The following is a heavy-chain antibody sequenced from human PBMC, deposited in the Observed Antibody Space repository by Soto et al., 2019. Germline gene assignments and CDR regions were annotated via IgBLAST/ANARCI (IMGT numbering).Heavy chain of an antibody. CDR1: ECVFRDGA. V-gene: IGHV3-23*01. J-gene: IGHJ4*02. CDR3: AKKSTNPWGYLDS. CDR2: ISGSAGST. D-gene: IGHD7-27*01. Sequence: PGGSLRLSGAASECVFRDGAMSWIRQAPGKGLEWVSGISGSAGSTYNADSVKGRFTISRDNSKNTMYMQMSSLRAEDTAVYYCAKKSTNPWGYLDSGGQETLSTVS.